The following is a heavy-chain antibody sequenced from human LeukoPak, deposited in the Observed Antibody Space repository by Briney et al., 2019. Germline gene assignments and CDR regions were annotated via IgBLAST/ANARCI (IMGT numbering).Heavy chain of an antibody. CDR3: ARLFDS. CDR1: GGYISGSNYY. CDR2: SDYSGDT. Sequence: SETLSLTCTVSGGYISGSNYYWGWVRQPPGKGLEWIVKSDYSGDTYYSPSLQSRVSISVDTSKNQFSLKLRYVTAADTAVYFCARLFDSWGQGTLVSVSS. V-gene: IGHV4-39*01. J-gene: IGHJ4*02.